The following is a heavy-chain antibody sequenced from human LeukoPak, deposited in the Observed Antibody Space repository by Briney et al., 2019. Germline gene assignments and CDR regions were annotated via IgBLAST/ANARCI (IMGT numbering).Heavy chain of an antibody. CDR3: AIDSYDSSVGYYYMDV. CDR2: INPDSGGT. J-gene: IGHJ6*03. CDR1: GYTFTGYY. Sequence: GASVKVSCKASGYTFTGYYMHWVRQAPGQGLELMGRINPDSGGTNYAQKFQGRVTMTRDTSISTAYMELSRLRSDDTAVYYCAIDSYDSSVGYYYMDVWGKGTTVTVSS. V-gene: IGHV1-2*06. D-gene: IGHD3-22*01.